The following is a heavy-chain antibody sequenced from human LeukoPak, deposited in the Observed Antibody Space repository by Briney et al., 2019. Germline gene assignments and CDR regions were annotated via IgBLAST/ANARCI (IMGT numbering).Heavy chain of an antibody. Sequence: PSETLPLTCTVSGGSISSYYGSWIRQPPGKGLEWIGYIYYSGSTNYNPSLKSRVTISVDTSKNQFSLKLSSVTAADTAVYYCARVLGSGISDYWGQGTLVTVPS. J-gene: IGHJ4*02. CDR2: IYYSGST. CDR1: GGSISSYY. V-gene: IGHV4-59*01. CDR3: ARVLGSGISDY. D-gene: IGHD3-10*01.